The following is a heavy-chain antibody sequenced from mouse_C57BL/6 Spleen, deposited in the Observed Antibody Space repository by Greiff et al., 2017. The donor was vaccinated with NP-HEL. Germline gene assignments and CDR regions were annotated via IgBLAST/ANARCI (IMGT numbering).Heavy chain of an antibody. CDR1: GYTFTSYW. CDR3: AFYYDYDEDYAMDY. V-gene: IGHV1-72*01. CDR2: IDPNSGGT. J-gene: IGHJ4*01. D-gene: IGHD2-4*01. Sequence: QVQLQQPGAELVKPGASVKLSCKASGYTFTSYWMHWVKQRPGRGLEWIGRIDPNSGGTKYNEKFKSKATLTVGKPSSTAYMQLSSLTSEDSAVYYCAFYYDYDEDYAMDYWGQGTSVTVSS.